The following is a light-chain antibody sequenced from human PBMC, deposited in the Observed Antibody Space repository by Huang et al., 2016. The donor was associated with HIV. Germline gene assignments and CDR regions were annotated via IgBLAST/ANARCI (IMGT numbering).Light chain of an antibody. J-gene: IGKJ4*01. CDR2: GTS. CDR3: QQYNNWPPLT. CDR1: QSVSTN. V-gene: IGKV3-15*01. Sequence: EIVMTQSPATLSVSPGARATLSCRASQSVSTNLAWYQQKAGQAPRHLMYGTSTRATGGPARFSGSGCGTEFTLTISSLQSEDFAVYYCQQYNNWPPLTFGGGTRVEIK.